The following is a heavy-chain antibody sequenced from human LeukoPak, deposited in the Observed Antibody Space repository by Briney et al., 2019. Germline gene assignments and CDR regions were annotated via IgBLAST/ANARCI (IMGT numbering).Heavy chain of an antibody. D-gene: IGHD3-10*01. CDR2: ISYDGSNK. CDR3: ARDSSISMVRGVIIN. V-gene: IGHV3-30*04. J-gene: IGHJ4*02. Sequence: GGSLRLSCAASAFTFSSYAMHWVRQAPGKGLEWVAVISYDGSNKYYADSVKGRFTISRDNSKNTLYLQMSSLRAEDTAVYYCARDSSISMVRGVIINWGQGTLVTVSS. CDR1: AFTFSSYA.